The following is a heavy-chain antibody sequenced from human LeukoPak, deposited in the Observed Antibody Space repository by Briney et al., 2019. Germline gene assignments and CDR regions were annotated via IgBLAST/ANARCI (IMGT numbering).Heavy chain of an antibody. CDR2: ISSSGSTI. CDR3: ARITTVRGVMNY. V-gene: IGHV3-48*03. J-gene: IGHJ4*02. D-gene: IGHD3-10*01. CDR1: GFTFISYE. Sequence: GGSLRLSCAASGFTFISYEMNWVRQAPGKGLEWVSYISSSGSTIYYADSVKGRFTISRDNAKNSLYLQMNSLRAEDTAVYYCARITTVRGVMNYWGQGTLVTVSS.